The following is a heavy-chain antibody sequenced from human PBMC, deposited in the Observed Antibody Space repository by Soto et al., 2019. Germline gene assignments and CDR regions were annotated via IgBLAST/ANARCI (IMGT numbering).Heavy chain of an antibody. D-gene: IGHD2-21*01. V-gene: IGHV4-34*01. CDR1: GGSFNGYY. Sequence: NPSETLSLTCAVYGGSFNGYYWNWIRQPPGKGLEWIGEINHSGSTNYNPSLKSRVTISIDTSKNQFSLKLSSVTAADTAVFFCLGRRGGEDYWGQGTLVTVSS. CDR3: LGRRGGEDY. J-gene: IGHJ4*02. CDR2: INHSGST.